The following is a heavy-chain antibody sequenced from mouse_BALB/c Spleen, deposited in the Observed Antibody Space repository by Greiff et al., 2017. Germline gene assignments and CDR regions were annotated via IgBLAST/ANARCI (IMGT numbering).Heavy chain of an antibody. CDR1: GFTFSSYT. CDR2: ISSGGGNT. CDR3: ARYEGLRRNAMDY. D-gene: IGHD2-4*01. Sequence: EVQLVESGGGLVKPGGSLKLSCAASGFTFSSYTMSWVRQTPEKRLEWVATISSGGGNTYYPDSVKGRFTISRDNAKNNLYLQMSSLRSEDTALYYCARYEGLRRNAMDYWGQGTSVTVSS. V-gene: IGHV5-9*03. J-gene: IGHJ4*01.